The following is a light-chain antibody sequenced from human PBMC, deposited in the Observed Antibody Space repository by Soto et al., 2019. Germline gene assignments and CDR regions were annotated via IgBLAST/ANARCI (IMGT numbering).Light chain of an antibody. CDR2: EVS. V-gene: IGLV2-14*01. CDR1: SSDVGGYSR. Sequence: QSVLTQPASVSGSPGQSITISCTGTSSDVGGYSRVSWYQHHPGKAPKLIIYEVSDRPSGVSNRFSGSKSGNTASLTISGRQAEDEADYYCNSYTSSNTRVFGTGTKVTVL. CDR3: NSYTSSNTRV. J-gene: IGLJ1*01.